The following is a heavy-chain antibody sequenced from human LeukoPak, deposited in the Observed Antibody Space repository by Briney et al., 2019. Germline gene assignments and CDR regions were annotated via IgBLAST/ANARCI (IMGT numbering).Heavy chain of an antibody. CDR3: VRGTGY. Sequence: GGSLRLSCSVSGFTFSTYVMHWVRQAPGKGLEYVSAINSNGDNTYYADSVKGRFTISRDNSKNTLYLQMSSLRADDTAVYYCVRGTGYWGQGTLVTVS. CDR1: GFTFSTYV. J-gene: IGHJ4*02. V-gene: IGHV3-64D*06. CDR2: INSNGDNT.